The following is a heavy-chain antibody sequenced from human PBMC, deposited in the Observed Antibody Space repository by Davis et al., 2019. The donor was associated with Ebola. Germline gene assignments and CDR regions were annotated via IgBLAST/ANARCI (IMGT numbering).Heavy chain of an antibody. CDR3: ARPIPGSGTN. Sequence: MPGGSLRLSCTVSGGSISSYYWSWIRQPPGKGLEWIGYIYYSGSTNYNPSLKSRVTISVDTSKNQFSLKLSSVTAADTAMYYCARPIPGSGTNWGQGTLVTVSS. CDR1: GGSISSYY. J-gene: IGHJ4*02. D-gene: IGHD2-15*01. V-gene: IGHV4-59*01. CDR2: IYYSGST.